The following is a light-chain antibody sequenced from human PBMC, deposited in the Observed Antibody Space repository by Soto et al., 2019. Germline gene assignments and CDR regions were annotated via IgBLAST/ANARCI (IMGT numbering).Light chain of an antibody. J-gene: IGLJ3*02. CDR3: SFFTSRVV. V-gene: IGLV2-18*01. CDR2: EVS. Sequence: QSALTQPPSVSGSPGQSVTISCTGASGDVGSYNRVSWYQQPPGTAPKLMIYEVSNRPSGVPDRFSGSKSGNTASLTISGLQAEDEADYYCSFFTSRVVFGGGTKVTVL. CDR1: SGDVGSYNR.